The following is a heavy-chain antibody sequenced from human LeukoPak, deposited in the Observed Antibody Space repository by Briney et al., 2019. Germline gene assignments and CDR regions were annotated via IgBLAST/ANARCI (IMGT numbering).Heavy chain of an antibody. CDR2: INHSGST. CDR1: GFTFSSYS. Sequence: GSLRLSCAASGFTFSSYSMNWVRQAPGKGLEWIGEINHSGSTNYNPSLKSRVTISVDTSKNQFSLKLSSVTAADTAVYYCAIRGRHYYGSGSYFGYFDYWGQGTLVTVSS. V-gene: IGHV4-34*08. J-gene: IGHJ4*02. D-gene: IGHD3-10*01. CDR3: AIRGRHYYGSGSYFGYFDY.